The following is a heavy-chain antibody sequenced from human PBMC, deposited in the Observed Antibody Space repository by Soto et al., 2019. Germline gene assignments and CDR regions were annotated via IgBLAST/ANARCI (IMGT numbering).Heavy chain of an antibody. CDR1: GGSISSGGYY. CDR2: IYYSGST. J-gene: IGHJ6*02. Sequence: TLSLACTVSGGSISSGGYYLSCIRQHPGKGLEWIGYIYYSGSTYYNPALKSRVTISVDTSKNPFSLKLSPVTAADTAVYYFARDRSYHAWSNGGDGWLQGTTVT. V-gene: IGHV4-31*03. CDR3: ARDRSYHAWSNGGDG. D-gene: IGHD1-26*01.